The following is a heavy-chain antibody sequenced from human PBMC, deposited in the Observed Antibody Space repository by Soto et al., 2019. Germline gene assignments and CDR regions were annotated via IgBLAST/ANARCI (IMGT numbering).Heavy chain of an antibody. CDR3: ASSASSTRARFDY. D-gene: IGHD6-6*01. Sequence: SETLSLTCTVSGGSISSYYWTWVRQPPGKGLEWIGYVYYSGSSSYNPSFRSRVTISVDMSKRQFSLNLSSVTAADTAVYYCASSASSTRARFDYWGQGTLVTVSS. V-gene: IGHV4-59*01. CDR2: VYYSGSS. J-gene: IGHJ4*02. CDR1: GGSISSYY.